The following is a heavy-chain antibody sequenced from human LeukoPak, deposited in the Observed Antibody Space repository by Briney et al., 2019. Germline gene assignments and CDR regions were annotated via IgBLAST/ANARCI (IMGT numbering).Heavy chain of an antibody. CDR2: IYYSGST. Sequence: PSETLSLTCTVSGGSISSYYWSWIRQPPGKGLEWIGYIYYSGSTNYNPSLKSRVTISVDTSKNQFSLKLSSVTAADTAVYYCARVLGCSGGSCYEGPLDYWGQGTLVTVSS. CDR3: ARVLGCSGGSCYEGPLDY. CDR1: GGSISSYY. J-gene: IGHJ4*02. D-gene: IGHD2-15*01. V-gene: IGHV4-59*01.